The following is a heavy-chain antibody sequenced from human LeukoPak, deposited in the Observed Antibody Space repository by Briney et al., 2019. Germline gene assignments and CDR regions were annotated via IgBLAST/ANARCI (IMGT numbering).Heavy chain of an antibody. D-gene: IGHD5-12*01. CDR2: IHTSGRD. J-gene: IGHJ4*02. CDR1: GGSISNDY. V-gene: IGHV4-4*07. Sequence: SETLSLTCTVSGGSISNDYWSWIRQPAGEGLEWIGRIHTSGRDYYNPSLKSRVTMSLDTSKNQFSLKLSSVTAADTAVYYCAREGLGIVATIYYLDYWGQGTLVTVSS. CDR3: AREGLGIVATIYYLDY.